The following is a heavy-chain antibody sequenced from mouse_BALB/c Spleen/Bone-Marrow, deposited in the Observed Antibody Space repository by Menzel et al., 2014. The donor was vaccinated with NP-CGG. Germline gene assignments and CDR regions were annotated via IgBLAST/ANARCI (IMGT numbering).Heavy chain of an antibody. D-gene: IGHD1-1*01. J-gene: IGHJ2*01. CDR3: ANYYYGYYFDS. Sequence: VKLVESGAELVKPGASVKLSCTASGFNIKDTYMHWVKQRPEQGLEWIGRIDPANGNTEYDPKFQGKATTTADTSSNTAYLQLSSLTSEDTAVYYCANYYYGYYFDSWGQGTTLTVSS. CDR2: IDPANGNT. V-gene: IGHV14-3*02. CDR1: GFNIKDTY.